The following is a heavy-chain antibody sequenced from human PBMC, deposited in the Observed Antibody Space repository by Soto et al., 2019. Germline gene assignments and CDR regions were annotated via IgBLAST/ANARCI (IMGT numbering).Heavy chain of an antibody. J-gene: IGHJ4*02. CDR3: ASPGRDQDSGSYSPFDY. Sequence: QVQLVQSGAEVKKPGSSVKVSCKASGGTFSSYAISWVRQAPGQGLEWMGGIIPIFGTANYAHKFQGRVTITADESTSTAYVELSSLSSEDTAVYYCASPGRDQDSGSYSPFDYRGQGTLVTVSS. V-gene: IGHV1-69*12. D-gene: IGHD1-26*01. CDR1: GGTFSSYA. CDR2: IIPIFGTA.